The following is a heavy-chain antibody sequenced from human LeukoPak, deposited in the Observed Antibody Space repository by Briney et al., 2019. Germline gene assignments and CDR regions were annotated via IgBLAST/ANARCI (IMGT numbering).Heavy chain of an antibody. CDR2: ISANDGNT. CDR3: AMLALGRGYSGSYRGDY. D-gene: IGHD1-26*01. CDR1: GYTFTSYG. J-gene: IGHJ4*02. Sequence: ASVKVSCKASGYTFTSYGISWVRQAPGQGLEGMGWISANDGNTDYPQKLQGRVTMTTDTSTSTAYMGLRSLRSDDTAVYYCAMLALGRGYSGSYRGDYWGQGTLVTVSS. V-gene: IGHV1-18*01.